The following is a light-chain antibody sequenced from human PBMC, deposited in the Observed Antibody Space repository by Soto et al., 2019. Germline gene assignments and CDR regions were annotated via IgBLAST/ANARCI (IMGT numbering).Light chain of an antibody. V-gene: IGKV3-11*01. J-gene: IGKJ3*01. Sequence: VVLTQSPATLSLSPGEGATLSCRASQSIGNYLAWYQQKPGQAPRLLIYATSNRATGIPARFSGSGSGTDFTLNISSLEHEEFAVEECHHRSSLPFSCGPGTIVDI. CDR3: HHRSSLPFS. CDR1: QSIGNY. CDR2: ATS.